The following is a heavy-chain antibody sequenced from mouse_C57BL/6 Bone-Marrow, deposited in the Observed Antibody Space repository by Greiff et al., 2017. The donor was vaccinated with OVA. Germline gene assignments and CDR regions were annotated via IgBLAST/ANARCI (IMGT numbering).Heavy chain of an antibody. Sequence: EVKLQKSGPGLVKPSQSLSLTCSVTSYSITSGYYWIWFRQFPGNKLEWMGYISYDGSNNYNPSLKNRISITRDTSKNQFFLKLNSVTTEDTATDYCASDELYGSSYYFDYWGQGTTLTVSS. V-gene: IGHV3-6*01. J-gene: IGHJ2*01. D-gene: IGHD1-1*01. CDR3: ASDELYGSSYYFDY. CDR1: SYSITSGYY. CDR2: ISYDGSN.